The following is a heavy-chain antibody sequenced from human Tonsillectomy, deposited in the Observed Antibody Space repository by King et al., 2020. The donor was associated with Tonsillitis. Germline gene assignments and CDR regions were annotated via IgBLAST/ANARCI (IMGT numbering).Heavy chain of an antibody. CDR2: IYYSGST. J-gene: IGHJ4*02. D-gene: IGHD3-22*01. V-gene: IGHV4-39*07. CDR1: GGSISSSSYY. Sequence: QLQESGPGLVKPSETLSLTCTVSGGSISSSSYYWGWIRQPPGKGLEWIGSIYYSGSTYYNPSLKSRVTISVDTSKNQFSLKLSSVTAADTAVYYCAPYYYDSSGYYYYFDYWGQGTLVTVSS. CDR3: APYYYDSSGYYYYFDY.